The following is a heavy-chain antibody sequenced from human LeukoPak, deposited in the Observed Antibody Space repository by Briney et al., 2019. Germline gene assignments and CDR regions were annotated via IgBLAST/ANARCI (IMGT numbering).Heavy chain of an antibody. CDR3: ARVKDRISMVRGVLSPQNYYYYYMDV. V-gene: IGHV1-2*02. Sequence: ASVKVSCKGSGYTFTDYYMHWVRQAPGQGLEWMGWINPNSGGTNYAQKFQGRVTMTRDTSISTAYMELSRLRSDDTAVYYCARVKDRISMVRGVLSPQNYYYYYMDVWGKGTTVTVSS. CDR2: INPNSGGT. CDR1: GYTFTDYY. D-gene: IGHD3-10*01. J-gene: IGHJ6*03.